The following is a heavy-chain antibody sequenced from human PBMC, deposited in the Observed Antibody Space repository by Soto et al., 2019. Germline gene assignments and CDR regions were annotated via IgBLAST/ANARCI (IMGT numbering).Heavy chain of an antibody. Sequence: PGGSLRLSCAGSGFTLSSYVMSWLRQAPGKGLEWVSSISASGGSTYYADSVKGRFTISRDNSENTLYLQMSSLRADDTAVYYCSRGSYGSETYYSRAKGSWFDPWGQGTLVTVSS. CDR1: GFTLSSYV. CDR2: ISASGGST. CDR3: SRGSYGSETYYSRAKGSWFDP. J-gene: IGHJ5*02. V-gene: IGHV3-23*01. D-gene: IGHD3-10*01.